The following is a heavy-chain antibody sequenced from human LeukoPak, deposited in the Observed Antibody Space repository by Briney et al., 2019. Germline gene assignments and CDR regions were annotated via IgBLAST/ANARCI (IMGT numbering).Heavy chain of an antibody. V-gene: IGHV3-48*04. CDR2: ISRSGSTK. D-gene: IGHD2-15*01. CDR1: GFTFSSYS. CDR3: ARVLRYCSGGNCYSGGLGYMDV. J-gene: IGHJ6*03. Sequence: GGSLRLSCAASGFTFSSYSMNWVRQAPGKGLEWVSSISRSGSTKYYADSVKGRFTISRDNAKNSLFLQMNSLRAEDTAVYYCARVLRYCSGGNCYSGGLGYMDVWGKGTTVTISS.